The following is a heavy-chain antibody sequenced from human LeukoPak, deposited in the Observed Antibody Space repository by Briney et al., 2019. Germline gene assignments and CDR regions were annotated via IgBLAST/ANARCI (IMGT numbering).Heavy chain of an antibody. J-gene: IGHJ5*02. V-gene: IGHV6-1*01. CDR3: ARDSADLGGFDP. CDR2: TYYRSKWYN. CDR1: GDSVSSNGVI. Sequence: SQTLSLTCALSGDSVSSNGVIWNWIRQSPSRGLEWLGRTYYRSKWYNDYAVSVKSRITINPDTSKNQFSLQLNSVTPDDTAVYYCARDSADLGGFDPWGQGTLVTVSS. D-gene: IGHD3-10*01.